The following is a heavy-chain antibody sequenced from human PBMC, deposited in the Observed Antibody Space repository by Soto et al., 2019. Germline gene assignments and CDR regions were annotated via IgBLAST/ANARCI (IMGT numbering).Heavy chain of an antibody. CDR1: GFTFIIYG. V-gene: IGHV3-33*01. J-gene: IGHJ4*02. Sequence: GGSLRLSCAASGFTFIIYGIHWVRQAAGKGLEWVAVIWYDGSNKYYADSVKGRFTISRDNSKNTLYLQMNSLRAEDTAVYYCARGPLGMATAGFDYWGQGTLVTVSS. CDR2: IWYDGSNK. CDR3: ARGPLGMATAGFDY. D-gene: IGHD5-18*01.